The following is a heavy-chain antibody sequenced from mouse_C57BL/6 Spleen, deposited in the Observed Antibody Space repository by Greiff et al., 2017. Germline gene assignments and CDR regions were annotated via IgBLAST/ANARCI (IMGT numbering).Heavy chain of an antibody. CDR1: GFSLTSYG. J-gene: IGHJ4*01. CDR2: IWSGGST. V-gene: IGHV2-2*01. D-gene: IGHD4-1*01. CDR3: ARKSWDGGDAMDY. Sequence: VQLKESGPGLVQPSQSLSITCTVSGFSLTSYGVHWVRQSPGKGLEWLGVIWSGGSTDYNAAFISRLSISKDNSKSQVFFKMNSLQADDTAIYYCARKSWDGGDAMDYWGQGTSVTVSS.